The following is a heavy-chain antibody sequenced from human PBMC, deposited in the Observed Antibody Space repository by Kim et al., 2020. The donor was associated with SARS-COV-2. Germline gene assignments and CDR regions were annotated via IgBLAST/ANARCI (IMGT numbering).Heavy chain of an antibody. CDR3: ARDKDQWLFVFLDY. D-gene: IGHD3-22*01. CDR2: ISSSGSTI. CDR1: GFTFSSYE. Sequence: GSLRLSCAASGFTFSSYEMNWVRQAPGKGLEWVSYISSSGSTIYYADSVKGRFTISRDNAKNSLYLQMNSLRAEDTAVYYCARDKDQWLFVFLDYWGQGTLVTVSS. J-gene: IGHJ4*02. V-gene: IGHV3-48*03.